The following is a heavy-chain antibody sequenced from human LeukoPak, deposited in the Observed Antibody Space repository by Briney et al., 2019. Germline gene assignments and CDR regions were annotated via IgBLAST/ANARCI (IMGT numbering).Heavy chain of an antibody. CDR3: AREGADDVLSF. CDR2: IFYRGTT. Sequence: SQTLSLTCTVSGDSISGGGFWSWIRQHPGNGLEWIGNIFYRGTTNYNPSLKSRLTMTVDTSHNQFSVRLYSVTAADAAVYYCAREGADDVLSFWGQGTMVTVSS. J-gene: IGHJ3*01. V-gene: IGHV4-31*03. CDR1: GDSISGGGF. D-gene: IGHD3-16*01.